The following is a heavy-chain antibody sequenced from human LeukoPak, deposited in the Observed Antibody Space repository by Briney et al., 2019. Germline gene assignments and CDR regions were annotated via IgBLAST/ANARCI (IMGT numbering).Heavy chain of an antibody. Sequence: SETLSLTCTVSGGSIRSDYWSWIRQPPGKGLEWIGYINYSGSTNYNPSLKSRVTISVDTSKNQFSLKLRSVTDADTAVYYCTRVPASGWFFDYWGQGSLVTVSS. CDR2: INYSGST. J-gene: IGHJ4*02. CDR1: GGSIRSDY. CDR3: TRVPASGWFFDY. V-gene: IGHV4-59*01. D-gene: IGHD6-19*01.